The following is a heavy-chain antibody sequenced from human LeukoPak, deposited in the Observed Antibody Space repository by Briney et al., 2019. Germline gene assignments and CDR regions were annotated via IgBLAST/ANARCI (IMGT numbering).Heavy chain of an antibody. CDR2: INPSGSST. CDR3: ARNFGELPPLIDY. CDR1: GYSFTSHY. V-gene: IGHV1-46*01. Sequence: ASVKVSCKASGYSFTSHYMHWVRQAPGQGLEWLGLINPSGSSTLYAQKFQGRVTMTRDMSISTAYMELSRLRSDDTAVYYCARNFGELPPLIDYWGQGTLVTVSS. D-gene: IGHD3-10*01. J-gene: IGHJ4*02.